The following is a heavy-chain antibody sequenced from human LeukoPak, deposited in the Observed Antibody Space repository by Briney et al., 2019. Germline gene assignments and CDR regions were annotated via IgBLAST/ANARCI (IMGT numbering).Heavy chain of an antibody. J-gene: IGHJ4*02. V-gene: IGHV3-53*01. CDR2: IYSGGST. CDR3: ARGDLPLGAAAGTGGFDY. Sequence: PGGCLRLSCAASGFTVSSNYMSWVRRAPGKGLEWVSVIYSGGSTYYADSVKGRFTLSRDNSKNTLYLQMNSLRAEDTAVYYCARGDLPLGAAAGTGGFDYWGQGTLVTVSS. CDR1: GFTVSSNY. D-gene: IGHD6-13*01.